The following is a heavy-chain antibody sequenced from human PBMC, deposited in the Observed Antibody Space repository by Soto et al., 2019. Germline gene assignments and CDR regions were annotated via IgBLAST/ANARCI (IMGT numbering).Heavy chain of an antibody. CDR1: GGSISSYY. D-gene: IGHD3-16*02. J-gene: IGHJ4*02. V-gene: IGHV4-4*07. Sequence: TLSLTCTVSGGSISSYYWSWIRQPAGKGLEWIGRIYTSGSTNYNPSLKSRVTMSVDTSKNQFSLKLSSVTAADTAVYYCARDDYVWGSYRIDYWGQGTLVTVSS. CDR3: ARDDYVWGSYRIDY. CDR2: IYTSGST.